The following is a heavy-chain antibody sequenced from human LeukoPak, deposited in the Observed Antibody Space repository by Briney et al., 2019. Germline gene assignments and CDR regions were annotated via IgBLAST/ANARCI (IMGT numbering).Heavy chain of an antibody. CDR2: IYYSGST. V-gene: IGHV4-39*01. D-gene: IGHD3-22*01. CDR1: GDSISNYY. J-gene: IGHJ4*02. CDR3: ARSHPDYYDSSGYLFDY. Sequence: SETLSLTCTVSGDSISNYYGRWIRQPPGKGLEWIGSIYYSGSTYYNPSLKSRVTISVDTSKNQFSLKLSSVTAADTAVYYCARSHPDYYDSSGYLFDYWGQGTLVTVSS.